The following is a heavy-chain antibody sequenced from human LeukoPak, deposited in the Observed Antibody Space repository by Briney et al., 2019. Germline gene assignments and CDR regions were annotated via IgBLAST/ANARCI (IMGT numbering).Heavy chain of an antibody. CDR3: ARDRGSGWYGLHDY. Sequence: GGSLRLSCAASGFTFDDYGMSWVRQAPGKGLEWVSGINWNGGSTGYADSVKGRFTISRDNAKNSLYLQMNSLGAEDTALYYCARDRGSGWYGLHDYWGQGTLVTVSS. V-gene: IGHV3-20*04. D-gene: IGHD6-19*01. CDR2: INWNGGST. J-gene: IGHJ4*02. CDR1: GFTFDDYG.